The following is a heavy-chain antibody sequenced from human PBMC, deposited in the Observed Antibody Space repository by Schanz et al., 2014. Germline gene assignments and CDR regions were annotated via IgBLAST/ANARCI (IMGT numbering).Heavy chain of an antibody. Sequence: EVQLVESGGGLVQPGGSLRLSCAASGFTFSSYAMHWVRQAPGKGLEYVSTINSNGGSTYYANSVKGRFSISRDNSKNTLYLQMGSLRAEDMAVYYCARGRAVAGTGYFDYWGQGTWSPSPQ. D-gene: IGHD6-19*01. CDR2: INSNGGST. CDR1: GFTFSSYA. V-gene: IGHV3-64*01. J-gene: IGHJ4*02. CDR3: ARGRAVAGTGYFDY.